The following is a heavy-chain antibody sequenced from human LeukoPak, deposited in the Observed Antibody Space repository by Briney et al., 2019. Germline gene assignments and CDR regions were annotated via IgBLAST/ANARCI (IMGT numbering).Heavy chain of an antibody. CDR3: ARGRGLIYY. J-gene: IGHJ4*02. CDR2: IKQDGSEK. D-gene: IGHD3-10*01. CDR1: GFTFSSNW. Sequence: GGSLRLSCAASGFTFSSNWMTWVRQAPGKGLEWVANIKQDGSEKYYVDSVKGRFTISRDNANNSLYLQMNSLRAEDTAVYYCARGRGLIYYWGQGTLVTVSS. V-gene: IGHV3-7*01.